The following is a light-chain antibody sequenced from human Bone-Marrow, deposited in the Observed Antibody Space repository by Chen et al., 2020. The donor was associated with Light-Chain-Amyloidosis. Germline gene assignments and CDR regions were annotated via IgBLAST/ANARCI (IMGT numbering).Light chain of an antibody. CDR1: QNINNN. CDR2: GAS. CDR3: QQRNNWPLT. J-gene: IGKJ4*01. Sequence: EIVMTQSPATLSVSPGESATLSCRASQNINNNFAWYQQKPGQAPRLLMHGASTRATGIPARFSGSGYGTEFTLTISSLQPEDFAVYYCQQRNNWPLTFGGGTKVEI. V-gene: IGKV3-15*01.